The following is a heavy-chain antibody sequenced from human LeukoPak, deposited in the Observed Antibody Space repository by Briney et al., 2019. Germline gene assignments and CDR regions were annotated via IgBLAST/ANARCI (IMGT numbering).Heavy chain of an antibody. CDR3: AREQLPSAFDY. D-gene: IGHD3-10*01. CDR2: ISYDGSNK. Sequence: GGSLRLSCAASGFTFSSYAMHWVRQAPGKGLEWVSVISYDGSNKYYADSVKGRFTISRDNSKNTLYLQMNSLRTEDTAVYYCAREQLPSAFDYWGQGTLVTVSS. J-gene: IGHJ4*02. CDR1: GFTFSSYA. V-gene: IGHV3-30-3*01.